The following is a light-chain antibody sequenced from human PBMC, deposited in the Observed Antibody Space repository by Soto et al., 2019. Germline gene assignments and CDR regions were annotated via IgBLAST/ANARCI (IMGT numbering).Light chain of an antibody. Sequence: EIVLTQSPGTLSLSPGERATLSCRASQSVSSSYLAWYQQKPGQAPRLLIYGASSRATGIPDRFSGSGSGTDFTLTISSPEPEDFSVYYCQQCGTSPLTFGGGTKVEIK. CDR2: GAS. CDR3: QQCGTSPLT. J-gene: IGKJ4*01. CDR1: QSVSSSY. V-gene: IGKV3-20*01.